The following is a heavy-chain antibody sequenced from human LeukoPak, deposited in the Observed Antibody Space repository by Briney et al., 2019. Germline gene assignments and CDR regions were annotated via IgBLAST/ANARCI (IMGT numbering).Heavy chain of an antibody. J-gene: IGHJ4*02. CDR1: GVLFSNYG. Sequence: GGSLRLSCAASGVLFSNYGMHWVRQAPGKGLVWVSRINRDGSSTSYADSVKGRFTISRDNSKNTLYLQMNSLRAEDTAVYYCARDQGDYDDYWGQGTLVTVSS. CDR3: ARDQGDYDDY. V-gene: IGHV3-74*01. CDR2: INRDGSST.